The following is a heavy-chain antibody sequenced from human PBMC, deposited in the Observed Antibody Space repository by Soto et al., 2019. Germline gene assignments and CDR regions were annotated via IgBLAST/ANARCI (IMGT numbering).Heavy chain of an antibody. J-gene: IGHJ4*02. Sequence: QVQLVESGGGVVQPGGSLRLSCAASGFAFSTSVIHWVRQAPGKGLEWMAHISYNGNKKHYADSVKGRFTVSRDISESTLYLQMYSLRAEDTAVYYCAREQFEDGRGHYDHWGQGTLVSVSS. CDR3: AREQFEDGRGHYDH. CDR2: ISYNGNKK. CDR1: GFAFSTSV. D-gene: IGHD3-22*01. V-gene: IGHV3-30*03.